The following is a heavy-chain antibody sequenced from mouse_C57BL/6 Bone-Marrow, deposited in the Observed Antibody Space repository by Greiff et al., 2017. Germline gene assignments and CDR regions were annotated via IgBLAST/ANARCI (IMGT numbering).Heavy chain of an antibody. J-gene: IGHJ3*01. CDR1: GYTFTNYW. Sequence: QVQLQQSGAELVKPGASVKLSCKASGYTFTNYWMQWVKQRPGQGLEWIGEIDPSDSYTNYNQKFKGKATLTVDKSSSTAYMQLSSLTSEDSAVYYYASAPYFSNAPFAWGSQGTLVTVSA. CDR3: ASAPYFSNAPFAW. V-gene: IGHV1-50*01. CDR2: IDPSDSYT. D-gene: IGHD2-5*01.